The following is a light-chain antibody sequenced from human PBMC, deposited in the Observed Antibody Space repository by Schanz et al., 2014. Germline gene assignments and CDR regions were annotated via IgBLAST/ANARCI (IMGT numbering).Light chain of an antibody. CDR2: QVT. CDR3: KV. CDR1: SSDVGGHDY. J-gene: IGLJ3*02. V-gene: IGLV2-8*01. Sequence: QSALTQPPSASGAPGQSVTISCTGTSSDVGGHDYVSWYQHHPGKAPKVMIYQVTKRPSGVPDRFSGSKSGNTASLTVSGLQAEDEADYHQKVFGGGTKLTVL.